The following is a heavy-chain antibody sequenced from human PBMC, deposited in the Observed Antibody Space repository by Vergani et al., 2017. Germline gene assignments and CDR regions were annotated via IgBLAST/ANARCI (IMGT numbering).Heavy chain of an antibody. Sequence: EVQLVVSGGGLVQPGRSLRLSCAASGVTFDDYAMHWVRQAPGKGLEWVSDICWNSSSIGYADSVKGRFTISRDNAKNFLYLQMNSLRAEDTALYYCANANYSSWYPARGDVDWCGQGTLVVASS. D-gene: IGHD6-13*01. J-gene: IGHJ4*01. CDR2: ICWNSSSI. CDR3: ANANYSSWYPARGDVDW. V-gene: IGHV3-9*01. CDR1: GVTFDDYA.